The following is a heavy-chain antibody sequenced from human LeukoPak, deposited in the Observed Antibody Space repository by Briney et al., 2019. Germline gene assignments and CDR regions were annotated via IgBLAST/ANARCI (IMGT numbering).Heavy chain of an antibody. Sequence: ASVKVSCKASGYTFTSYYMHWVRQAPGQGLEWMGIINPSGGSTSYAQKFQGRVTMTRDMSTSTVYMELSSLRSEDTAVYYCARDSTATGTVGQFHWFDPWGQGTLVTVSS. CDR2: INPSGGST. D-gene: IGHD6-13*01. CDR1: GYTFTSYY. CDR3: ARDSTATGTVGQFHWFDP. J-gene: IGHJ5*02. V-gene: IGHV1-46*01.